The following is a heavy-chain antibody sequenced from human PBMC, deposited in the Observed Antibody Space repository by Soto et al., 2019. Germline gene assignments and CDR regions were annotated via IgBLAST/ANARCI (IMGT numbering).Heavy chain of an antibody. J-gene: IGHJ4*02. CDR1: GFTFSDYY. CDR2: ISSSGSTI. CDR3: ARMGPEFEYSSSFLAVC. V-gene: IGHV3-11*01. Sequence: PGGSLRLSCAASGFTFSDYYMSWIRQAPGKGLEWVSYISSSGSTIYYADSVKGRFTISRDNAKNSLYLQMNSLRAEDTAVYYCARMGPEFEYSSSFLAVCWGQGTLVTVSS. D-gene: IGHD6-6*01.